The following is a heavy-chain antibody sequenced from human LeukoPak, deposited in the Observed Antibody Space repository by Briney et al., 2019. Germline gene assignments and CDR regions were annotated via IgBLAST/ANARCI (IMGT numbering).Heavy chain of an antibody. J-gene: IGHJ4*02. CDR3: AAVLYGSGSYYNVGY. V-gene: IGHV3-30*02. CDR2: IRYDGSNK. CDR1: GFTFSSYG. Sequence: GGSLRLSCAASGFTFSSYGMHWVRQAPGKGLEWVAFIRYDGSNKYYADSVKGRFTISRDNSMNTLYLQMNSLRAEDTAVYYCAAVLYGSGSYYNVGYWGQGTLVTVSS. D-gene: IGHD3-10*01.